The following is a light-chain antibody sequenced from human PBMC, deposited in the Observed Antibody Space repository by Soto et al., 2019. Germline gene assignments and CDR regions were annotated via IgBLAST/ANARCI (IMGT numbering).Light chain of an antibody. CDR2: SAS. Sequence: DIQMTQSPSSLAASVGDSVTITCRESQNIRNYLNWYQQKPGEAPKLLMHSASPVSSGVSSRFSDRGSGTDFTLTVSGLHPDDFASYYCQQSHSTPYTFGQGTKVEI. CDR1: QNIRNY. V-gene: IGKV1-39*01. J-gene: IGKJ2*01. CDR3: QQSHSTPYT.